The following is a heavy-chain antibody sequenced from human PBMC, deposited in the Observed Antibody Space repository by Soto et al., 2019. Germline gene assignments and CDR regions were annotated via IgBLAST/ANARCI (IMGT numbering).Heavy chain of an antibody. CDR1: GFTFGDYA. D-gene: IGHD1-26*01. CDR3: TRDYSGSYYLMRWFDP. Sequence: PGGSLRLSCTASGFTFGDYAMSWFRQAPGKGLEWVGFIRSKAYGGTTEYAASVKGRFTISRDDSKSIAYLQMNSLKTEDTAVYYCTRDYSGSYYLMRWFDPWGQGTLVTVSS. V-gene: IGHV3-49*03. CDR2: IRSKAYGGTT. J-gene: IGHJ5*02.